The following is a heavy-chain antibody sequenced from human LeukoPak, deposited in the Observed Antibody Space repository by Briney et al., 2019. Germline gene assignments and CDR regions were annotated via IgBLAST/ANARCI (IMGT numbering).Heavy chain of an antibody. Sequence: GGSLRLSCAASGFTFSSYEMNWVRQAPGKGLEWVSSITSTSSYTFYADSVKGRFTISRDNSKNTLYLQMNSLRAGDTAVYYCAKPHFDDWGQGTLVTVSS. J-gene: IGHJ4*02. CDR3: AKPHFDD. V-gene: IGHV3-21*01. CDR1: GFTFSSYE. CDR2: ITSTSSYT.